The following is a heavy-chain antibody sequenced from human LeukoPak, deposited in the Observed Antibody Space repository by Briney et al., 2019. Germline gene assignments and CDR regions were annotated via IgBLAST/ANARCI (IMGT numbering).Heavy chain of an antibody. CDR3: SKGLVVGKNWYFDV. CDR1: GFTFSSYG. D-gene: IGHD2-21*01. V-gene: IGHV3-30*02. CDR2: IHSDGSSI. Sequence: GGSLRLSCAASGFTFSSYGMHWVRQTPGKGLEWVAFIHSDGSSIYYVDSVKGQFTISRDNSKNTVFLQMNSLRVEGTAVYYCSKGLVVGKNWYFDVWGRGTLVTVSS. J-gene: IGHJ2*01.